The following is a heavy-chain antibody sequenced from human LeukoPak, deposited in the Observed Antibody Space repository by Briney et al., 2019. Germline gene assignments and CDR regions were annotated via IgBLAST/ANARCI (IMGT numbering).Heavy chain of an antibody. Sequence: PSETLSLTCTVSGGSINSYYWSWIRQPPGKGLEWIGYIYYSGSTNYKPSLKSRVTISVDTSKNQFSLKLSSVTAADTAVYYCARDAGTVTTWNYYYGMDVWGQGTTVTVSS. CDR2: IYYSGST. V-gene: IGHV4-59*01. J-gene: IGHJ6*02. CDR3: ARDAGTVTTWNYYYGMDV. D-gene: IGHD4-11*01. CDR1: GGSINSYY.